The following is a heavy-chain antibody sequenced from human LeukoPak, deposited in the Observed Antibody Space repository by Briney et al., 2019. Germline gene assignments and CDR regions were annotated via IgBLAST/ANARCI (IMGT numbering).Heavy chain of an antibody. Sequence: GGSLRLSCAASGFTFSSYAMSWVRQAPGRGLEWVSAISGSGGSTYYADSVKGRFTISRDNSKNTLYLQMNSLRAEDTAVYYCAKGPYDIVVVVAAVFDYWGQGTLVTVSS. D-gene: IGHD2-15*01. CDR1: GFTFSSYA. CDR2: ISGSGGST. CDR3: AKGPYDIVVVVAAVFDY. J-gene: IGHJ4*02. V-gene: IGHV3-23*01.